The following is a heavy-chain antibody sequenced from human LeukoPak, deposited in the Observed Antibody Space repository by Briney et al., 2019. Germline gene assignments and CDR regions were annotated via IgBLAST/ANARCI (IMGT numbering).Heavy chain of an antibody. Sequence: GGSLRLSCAASGFTFSTYIMNWVRQAPGKGLEWVSSISSSSSFIYYADSVKGRFTISRDNAKNSVYLQMNSLRAEDTAVYYCARDSPLSFDIWGQGTIVTVSS. CDR3: ARDSPLSFDI. CDR2: ISSSSSFI. V-gene: IGHV3-21*01. CDR1: GFTFSTYI. J-gene: IGHJ3*02.